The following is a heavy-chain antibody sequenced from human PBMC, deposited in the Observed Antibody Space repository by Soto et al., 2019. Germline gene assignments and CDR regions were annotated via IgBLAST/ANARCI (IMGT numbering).Heavy chain of an antibody. J-gene: IGHJ6*02. CDR1: AGSITSYY. V-gene: IGHV4-59*01. D-gene: IGHD6-13*01. CDR3: AGQQLENYYYGMDV. Sequence: PSETRSLTCTVSAGSITSYYWSWIRQPPGKGLEWIGYIYYSGSTNYNPSLKRQATISVDTSKNQCSLRLSSVTAAATAVYYCAGQQLENYYYGMDVWGQGTTVTVSS. CDR2: IYYSGST.